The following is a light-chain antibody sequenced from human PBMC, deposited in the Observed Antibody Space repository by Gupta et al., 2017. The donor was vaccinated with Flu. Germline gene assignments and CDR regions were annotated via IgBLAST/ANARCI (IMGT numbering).Light chain of an antibody. CDR2: EVS. V-gene: IGLV2-14*01. CDR3: SSYTSSSTYV. CDR1: SSDVGGYNY. J-gene: IGLJ1*01. Sequence: QSALTQPASVSGSPGQSITISCTGTSSDVGGYNYVSWYQQHPGKAPKLMIYEVSYRPSGVSTRFSGSKSGNTASLTSSGLQAEDEADYYCSSYTSSSTYVFGTGTKVTVL.